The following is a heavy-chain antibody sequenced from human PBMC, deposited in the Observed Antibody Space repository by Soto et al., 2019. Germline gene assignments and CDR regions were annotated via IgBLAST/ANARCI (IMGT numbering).Heavy chain of an antibody. CDR1: GFTFNTYS. V-gene: IGHV3-33*01. CDR3: ARAGGTTVTGLWHCDS. Sequence: SLRLSCAASGFTFNTYSMHWVRQPPGKGLEWLAAIWYDGTQKYYADSVKGRLIISRDNSKKTLYLEMNSLRAEDTAVYYCARAGGTTVTGLWHCDSWGQGTLVTVSS. J-gene: IGHJ4*02. D-gene: IGHD4-17*01. CDR2: IWYDGTQK.